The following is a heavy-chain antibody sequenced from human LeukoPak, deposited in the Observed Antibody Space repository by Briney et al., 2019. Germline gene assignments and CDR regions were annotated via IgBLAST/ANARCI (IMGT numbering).Heavy chain of an antibody. CDR2: IRSKANSYAT. V-gene: IGHV3-73*01. D-gene: IGHD1-26*01. CDR1: GFTFSGSA. Sequence: GGSLRLSCAASGFTFSGSAMHWVRQASGKGLEWVGRIRSKANSYATAYAASVKGRFTISRDDSKNTAYLQMNSLKTEDTAVYYCTSPSADQDYWGQGTLVTVSS. J-gene: IGHJ4*02. CDR3: TSPSADQDY.